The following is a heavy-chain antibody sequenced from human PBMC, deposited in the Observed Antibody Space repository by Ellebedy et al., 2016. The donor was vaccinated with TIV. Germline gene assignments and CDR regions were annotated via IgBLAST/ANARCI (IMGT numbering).Heavy chain of an antibody. V-gene: IGHV3-33*08. J-gene: IGHJ4*02. CDR2: IWYDGSNK. CDR3: ARDSTDAYYFDY. CDR1: GFTFSSYG. Sequence: GESLKISCAASGFTFSSYGMHWVRQAPGKGLEWVAVIWYDGSNKYYADSVKGRFTISRDNSKNTLYLQMNSLRAEDTAVYYCARDSTDAYYFDYWGQGTLVTVSS. D-gene: IGHD4-17*01.